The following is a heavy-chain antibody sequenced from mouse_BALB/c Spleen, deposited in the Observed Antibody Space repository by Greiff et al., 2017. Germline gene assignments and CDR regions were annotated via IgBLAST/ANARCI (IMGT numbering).Heavy chain of an antibody. Sequence: EVQLQESGAELARPGASVKMSCKASGYTFTDYNMHWVKQSHGKSLEWIGYIYPYNGGTGYNQKFKSKATLTVDNSSSTAYMELRSLTSEDSAVYYCAREGLYYRYDGFAYWGQGTLVTVSA. CDR3: AREGLYYRYDGFAY. V-gene: IGHV1S29*02. D-gene: IGHD2-14*01. CDR2: IYPYNGGT. CDR1: GYTFTDYN. J-gene: IGHJ3*01.